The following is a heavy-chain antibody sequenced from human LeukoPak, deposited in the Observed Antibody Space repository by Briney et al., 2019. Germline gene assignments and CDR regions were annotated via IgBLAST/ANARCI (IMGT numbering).Heavy chain of an antibody. CDR3: ARDPHALRTLSSAFDI. V-gene: IGHV3-21*01. CDR2: ISSGSTYT. D-gene: IGHD6-6*01. Sequence: GGSLRLSCAASGFTFSGYSMNWVRQAPGKGLEWVSSISSGSTYTYYADSVKGRFTISRDNAKNSLYLQINRLRAEDTAVYYCARDPHALRTLSSAFDISGQGTTVTVSS. J-gene: IGHJ3*02. CDR1: GFTFSGYS.